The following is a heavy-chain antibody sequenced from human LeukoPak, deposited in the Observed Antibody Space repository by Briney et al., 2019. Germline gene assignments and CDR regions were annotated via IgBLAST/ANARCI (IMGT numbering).Heavy chain of an antibody. J-gene: IGHJ2*01. CDR3: ARDMNSGSYGTPYFDL. CDR2: IYYSGST. Sequence: SETLSLTCTVSGGSISSYYWSWIRQPPGKGLEWIGYIYYSGSTNYNPSLKSRVTISVDTSKNQFSLKLSSVTAADTAVYYCARDMNSGSYGTPYFDLWGRGTLVTVSS. D-gene: IGHD1-26*01. CDR1: GGSISSYY. V-gene: IGHV4-59*01.